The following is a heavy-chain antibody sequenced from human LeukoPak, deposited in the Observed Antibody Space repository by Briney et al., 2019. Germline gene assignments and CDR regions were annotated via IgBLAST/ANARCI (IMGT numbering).Heavy chain of an antibody. Sequence: PGGSLRLSCAASGFTFSNYWMSWVRQAPGKGLEWVANVNQDGSEEFYVDSVKGRFTISRDNAKNSLYLQMNSLRAEDTAVYYCASVTISSGWPDWGQGTLVTVSS. CDR2: VNQDGSEE. V-gene: IGHV3-7*01. CDR3: ASVTISSGWPD. CDR1: GFTFSNYW. D-gene: IGHD6-19*01. J-gene: IGHJ4*02.